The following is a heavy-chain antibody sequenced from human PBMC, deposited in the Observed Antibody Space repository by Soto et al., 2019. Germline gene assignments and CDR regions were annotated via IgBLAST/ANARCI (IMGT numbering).Heavy chain of an antibody. J-gene: IGHJ6*03. D-gene: IGHD3-10*01. V-gene: IGHV3-11*01. CDR1: GFTFSDYY. Sequence: GGSLRLSCAASGFTFSDYYMSWIRQAPGKGLEWVSYISSSGSTIYYADSVKGRFTISRDNAKNSLYLQMNSLRAEDTAVYYCARDLYGSGSYRPYYYYYMDVWGKGTTVTVSS. CDR2: ISSSGSTI. CDR3: ARDLYGSGSYRPYYYYYMDV.